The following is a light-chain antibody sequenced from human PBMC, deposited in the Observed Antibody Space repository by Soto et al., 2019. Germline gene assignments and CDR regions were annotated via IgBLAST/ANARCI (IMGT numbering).Light chain of an antibody. CDR2: GAS. CDR1: QSVRDN. J-gene: IGKJ4*01. Sequence: EIVMTQSPATLSVSPGKRATLSCRTSQSVRDNLAWYQQKPGQAPRLLIYGASTRATGIPARFSGIGSGTDFTLTISSLQSEDFTVYYCQQYDNWPLTFGGGTKVDIK. V-gene: IGKV3D-15*01. CDR3: QQYDNWPLT.